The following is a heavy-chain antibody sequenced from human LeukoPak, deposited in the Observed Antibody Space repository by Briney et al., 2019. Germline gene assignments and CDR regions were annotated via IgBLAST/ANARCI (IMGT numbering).Heavy chain of an antibody. V-gene: IGHV5-51*01. CDR1: GYSFTSYW. CDR2: IYPGDSDT. CDR3: ASQVRWGSIWYYFDY. Sequence: GESLQISCLGSGYSFTSYWIGWVRQVPGKGLEWMGIIYPGDSDTRYSPSFQGQVTISVDKSISTAYLQWSSLKASDTAMYYCASQVRWGSIWYYFDYWGQGTLVTVSS. D-gene: IGHD6-13*01. J-gene: IGHJ4*02.